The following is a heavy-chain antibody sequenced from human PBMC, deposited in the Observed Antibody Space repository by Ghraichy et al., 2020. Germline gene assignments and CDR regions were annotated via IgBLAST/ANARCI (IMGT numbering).Heavy chain of an antibody. CDR2: VYHSGRT. V-gene: IGHV4-39*02. Sequence: SETLSLTCTVSGGSISSSNYYWGWIRQPPGKGLEWIGSVYHSGRTYYNPSLKSRVTISVDTSKNQFSLKLNSVTAADTAVYYCVREAAVTEYWFDPWGQGTLVTVSS. D-gene: IGHD6-19*01. CDR1: GGSISSSNYY. CDR3: VREAAVTEYWFDP. J-gene: IGHJ5*02.